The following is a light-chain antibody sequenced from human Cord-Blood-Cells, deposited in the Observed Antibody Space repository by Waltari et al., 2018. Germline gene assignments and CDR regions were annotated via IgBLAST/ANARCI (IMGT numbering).Light chain of an antibody. V-gene: IGKV1-33*01. J-gene: IGKJ3*01. Sequence: DIQMTQSPSSLSASVGDRVTTTCQASQDISNYLNWYKQKPGKAPKPLIYDASNLETGVPSRFSGSGSGTDFTFTISSLQPEDIATYYCQQYDNLPAFTFGPGTKVDIK. CDR2: DAS. CDR1: QDISNY. CDR3: QQYDNLPAFT.